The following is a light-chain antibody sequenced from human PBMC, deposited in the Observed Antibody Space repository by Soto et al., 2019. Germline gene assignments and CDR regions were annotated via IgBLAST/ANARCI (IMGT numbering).Light chain of an antibody. CDR3: AAWDDSLSGYV. Sequence: QSVLTQPPSVSGAPGQRVTISCTGSSSNIGAGYDVHWYQQLPGTAPKVLIYGNTNRPSGVPDRFSGSQSGTSASLAITGLQAEDEADYYCAAWDDSLSGYVFGTGTKVTVL. V-gene: IGLV1-40*01. J-gene: IGLJ1*01. CDR2: GNT. CDR1: SSNIGAGYD.